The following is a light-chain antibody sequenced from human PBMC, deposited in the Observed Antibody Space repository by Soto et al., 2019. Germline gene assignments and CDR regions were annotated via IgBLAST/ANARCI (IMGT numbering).Light chain of an antibody. CDR1: SSDVGSYNL. CDR2: EVS. CDR3: CSYAGSSTYV. J-gene: IGLJ1*01. Sequence: QSVLTQPASVSGSPGQSITISCTGTSSDVGSYNLVSWYQQHPGKAPKLMIYEVSKRPSGVSNRFSGSKSGNTASLTISGLQAKDEADYYCCSYAGSSTYVFVTGTKVTVL. V-gene: IGLV2-23*02.